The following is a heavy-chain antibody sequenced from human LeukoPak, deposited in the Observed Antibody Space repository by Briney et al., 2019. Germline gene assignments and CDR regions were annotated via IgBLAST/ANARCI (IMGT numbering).Heavy chain of an antibody. Sequence: GGSLRLSCSASGFTFSSYAMHWVRQAPGKGLEYVSAISSNGGSTYYADSVKGRFTISRDNSKNTLYLQMSSLRAEDTAVYYCVKGGGIAAAGSIPFEYWGQGTLVTVSS. CDR3: VKGGGIAAAGSIPFEY. V-gene: IGHV3-64D*06. D-gene: IGHD6-13*01. J-gene: IGHJ4*02. CDR2: ISSNGGST. CDR1: GFTFSSYA.